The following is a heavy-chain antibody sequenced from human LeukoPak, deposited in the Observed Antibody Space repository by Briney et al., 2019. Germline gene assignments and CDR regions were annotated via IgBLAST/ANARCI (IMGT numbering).Heavy chain of an antibody. CDR2: IHHSGDS. D-gene: IGHD5-18*01. CDR1: GGSIGSYY. CDR3: ARSIAAMAPYYFDY. Sequence: SETLSLTCTVSGGSIGSYYWDWIRQSPGKGLEWIGWIHHSGDSNYNPSLKSRVIISVDTSKNQFSLTLSSVTAEDTAVYYCARSIAAMAPYYFDYWGQGTLVTVSS. V-gene: IGHV4-59*01. J-gene: IGHJ4*02.